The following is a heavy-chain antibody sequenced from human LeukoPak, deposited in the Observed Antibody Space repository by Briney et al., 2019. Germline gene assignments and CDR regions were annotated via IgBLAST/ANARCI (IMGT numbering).Heavy chain of an antibody. CDR1: GFTFSSYS. CDR2: ISSSSSTI. V-gene: IGHV3-48*01. J-gene: IGHJ5*02. Sequence: GGSLRLSCAASGFTFSSYSMNWVRQAPGKGLEWVSYISSSSSTIYYADSVKGRFTISRDNAKNSLYLQMNSLRAEDTAVYYCASLDCANGVCYGFDPWGQGTLVTVSS. D-gene: IGHD2-8*01. CDR3: ASLDCANGVCYGFDP.